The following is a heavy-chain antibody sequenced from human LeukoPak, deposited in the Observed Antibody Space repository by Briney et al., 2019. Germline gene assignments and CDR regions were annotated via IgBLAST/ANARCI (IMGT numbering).Heavy chain of an antibody. CDR3: ARDAGYSSGWYAVTLSYAFDI. V-gene: IGHV1-46*01. CDR1: GYTFTSYY. Sequence: ASVKVSCKASGYTFTSYYMHWVRQAPGQGLEWMGIINPSGSSTSYAQKFQGRVTMTRDMSTSTVYMELSSLRSEDTAVYYRARDAGYSSGWYAVTLSYAFDIWGQGTMVTVSS. J-gene: IGHJ3*02. CDR2: INPSGSST. D-gene: IGHD6-19*01.